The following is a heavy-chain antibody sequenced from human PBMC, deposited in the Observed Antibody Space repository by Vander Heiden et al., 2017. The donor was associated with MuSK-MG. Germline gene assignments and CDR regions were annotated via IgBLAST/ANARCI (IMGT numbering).Heavy chain of an antibody. CDR2: IIPIFGTA. V-gene: IGHV1-69*06. CDR3: ARAVRYYYDSSGYQEDAFDI. J-gene: IGHJ3*02. D-gene: IGHD3-22*01. Sequence: QVQLVQTGVEVKKPGSSVKVSCKASGGTFSSYAISWVRQAPGQGLEGMGGIIPIFGTANYAQKLQGRVKMTADKSTSTAYMERSSLRSEETAVYYCARAVRYYYDSSGYQEDAFDIWGQGTMVTVSS. CDR1: GGTFSSYA.